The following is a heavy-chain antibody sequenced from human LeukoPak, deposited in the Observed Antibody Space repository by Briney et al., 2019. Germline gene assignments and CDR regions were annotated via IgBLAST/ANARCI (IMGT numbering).Heavy chain of an antibody. CDR1: GFTFSSYA. D-gene: IGHD5-12*01. CDR2: IYSGGST. Sequence: GGSLRLSCAASGFTFSSYAMSWVRQAPGKGLEWVSVIYSGGSTYYADSVKGRFTISRDNSKNTLYLQMNSLRAEDTAVYYCARDYSGYDGDYYYYYYMDVWGKGTTVTISS. CDR3: ARDYSGYDGDYYYYYYMDV. J-gene: IGHJ6*03. V-gene: IGHV3-66*01.